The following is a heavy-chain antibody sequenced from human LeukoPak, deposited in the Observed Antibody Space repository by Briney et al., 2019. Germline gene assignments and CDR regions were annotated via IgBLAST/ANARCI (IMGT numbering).Heavy chain of an antibody. D-gene: IGHD6-6*01. V-gene: IGHV3-30*03. J-gene: IGHJ5*02. CDR2: ISYDGSSK. CDR3: ARESGPSRALNWFDP. CDR1: GFIFSSYG. Sequence: GGSLRLSCAASGFIFSSYGMHWVRQAPGKGLEWVAVISYDGSSKYYADSVKGRFTISRDNSKNTLYLQMNSLSAEDTAVYYCARESGPSRALNWFDPWGQGTLVTVSS.